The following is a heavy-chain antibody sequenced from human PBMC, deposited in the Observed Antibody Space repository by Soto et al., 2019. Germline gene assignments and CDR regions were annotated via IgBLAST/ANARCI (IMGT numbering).Heavy chain of an antibody. Sequence: EVQLVESGGGLVQPGGSLRLSCAASGFTFSSYEMNWVRQAPGKGLEWVSRINSDGSSTTYADSVEGRFTISRDNAKNTLYLQMNSLRAEDTAVYYCARGGTRELRSRHNWFDPWGQGILVTVSS. V-gene: IGHV3-74*03. CDR3: ARGGTRELRSRHNWFDP. J-gene: IGHJ5*02. CDR2: INSDGSST. D-gene: IGHD1-7*01. CDR1: GFTFSSYE.